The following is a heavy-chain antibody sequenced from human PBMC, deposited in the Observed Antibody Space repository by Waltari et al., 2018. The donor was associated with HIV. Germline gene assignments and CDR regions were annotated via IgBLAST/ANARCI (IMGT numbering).Heavy chain of an antibody. D-gene: IGHD3-3*01. Sequence: QVQLVQSGAEVKKPGASVKVSCKASGYTFTSYDINWVRQATGQGLEWMGWMNPNSGNTGYAQKFQGRVTMTRNTSISTAYMELSSLRSEDTAVYYCTRITSGVVITTPYNWFDPWGQGTLVTVSS. CDR2: MNPNSGNT. CDR3: TRITSGVVITTPYNWFDP. CDR1: GYTFTSYD. V-gene: IGHV1-8*01. J-gene: IGHJ5*02.